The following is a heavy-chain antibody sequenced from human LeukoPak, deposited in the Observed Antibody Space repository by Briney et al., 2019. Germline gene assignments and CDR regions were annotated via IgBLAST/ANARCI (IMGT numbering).Heavy chain of an antibody. CDR2: ISAHNGNT. CDR1: GYTFSNYG. CDR3: ARGTTVTTTSFDY. Sequence: ASVKVSCKASGYTFSNYGLGWVRQAPGQGLEWMGWISAHNGNTNYAQNFQDRVTMTTDTSTTTTYMELSSLRSEDTAVYYCARGTTVTTTSFDYWGQGTLVTVSS. J-gene: IGHJ4*02. D-gene: IGHD4-17*01. V-gene: IGHV1-18*04.